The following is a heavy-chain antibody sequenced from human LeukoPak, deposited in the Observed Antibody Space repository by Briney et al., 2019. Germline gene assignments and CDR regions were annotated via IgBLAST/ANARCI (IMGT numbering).Heavy chain of an antibody. CDR1: GFTFSSYA. CDR2: ISGSGGST. J-gene: IGHJ4*02. Sequence: GGSLRLSCAASGFTFSSYAMSWVRQAPGKGLEWVSAISGSGGSTYYADSVKGRFTISRDNSKNTLYLQMNSLRAEDTAVYYCARRSRANCSGGSCYSVPDYWGQGTLVTVSS. D-gene: IGHD2-15*01. V-gene: IGHV3-23*01. CDR3: ARRSRANCSGGSCYSVPDY.